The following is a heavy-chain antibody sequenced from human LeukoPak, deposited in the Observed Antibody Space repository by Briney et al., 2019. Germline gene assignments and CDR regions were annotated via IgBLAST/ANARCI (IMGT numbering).Heavy chain of an antibody. Sequence: GGSLRLSCAASGFTFSSYSMHWVRQAPGKGLEWVAVIWYDGSNKYYADSVKGRFTISRDNSKNTLYLQMNGLRAEDTAVYYCARGRHYDSSGYTYLDAFDIWGQGTMVTVSS. J-gene: IGHJ3*02. V-gene: IGHV3-33*01. CDR3: ARGRHYDSSGYTYLDAFDI. CDR2: IWYDGSNK. D-gene: IGHD3-22*01. CDR1: GFTFSSYS.